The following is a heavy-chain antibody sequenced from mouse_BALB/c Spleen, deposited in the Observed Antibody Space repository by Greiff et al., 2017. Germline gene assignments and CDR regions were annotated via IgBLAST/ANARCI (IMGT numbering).Heavy chain of an antibody. J-gene: IGHJ1*01. CDR3: TRLTTRVWYFDV. V-gene: IGHV6-6*02. Sequence: EVKVVESGGGLVQPGGSMKLSCVASGFTFSSYWMSWVRQSPEKGLEWVAEIRLKSDNYATHYAESVKGKFTISRDDSKSRLYLQMNSLRAEDTGIYYCTRLTTRVWYFDVWGAGTTVTVSS. CDR2: IRLKSDNYAT. CDR1: GFTFSSYW. D-gene: IGHD1-1*01.